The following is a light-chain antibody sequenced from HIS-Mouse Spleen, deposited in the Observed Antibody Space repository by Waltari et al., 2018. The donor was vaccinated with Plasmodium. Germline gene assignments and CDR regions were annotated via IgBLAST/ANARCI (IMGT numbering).Light chain of an antibody. Sequence: QSVLTQPPSASGTPGQRVTISCSGSSSNIGRNTVNWYQQLPGTAPKLPIYSNNQRPSGVPDRCSGSKSGTSGSLAISGLQSEDEADYYCAAWDDSLNGWVFGGGTKLTVL. J-gene: IGLJ3*02. V-gene: IGLV1-44*01. CDR3: AAWDDSLNGWV. CDR2: SNN. CDR1: SSNIGRNT.